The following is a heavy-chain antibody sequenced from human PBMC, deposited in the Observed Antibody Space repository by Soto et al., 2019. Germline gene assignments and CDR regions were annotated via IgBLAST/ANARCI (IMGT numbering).Heavy chain of an antibody. V-gene: IGHV3-21*01. CDR1: GVTISSYS. CDR2: ISSSSSYI. CDR3: ARVLAYCGGDCYPRYYFDY. J-gene: IGHJ4*02. D-gene: IGHD2-21*02. Sequence: GGSLRLSCASSGVTISSYSMNLVRQAPGKGLEWVSSISSSSSYIYYADSVKGRFTISRDNAKNSLYLQMNSLRAEDTAVYYCARVLAYCGGDCYPRYYFDYWGQGTLVT.